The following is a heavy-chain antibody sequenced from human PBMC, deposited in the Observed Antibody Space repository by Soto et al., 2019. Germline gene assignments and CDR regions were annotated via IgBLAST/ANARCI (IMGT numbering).Heavy chain of an antibody. CDR2: LYYSGNT. D-gene: IGHD2-15*01. CDR1: GGSISPFY. CDR3: ARVGGVAARTFDY. J-gene: IGHJ4*02. Sequence: SETLSLTFTVSGGSISPFYWSWGRQPPGKGLEWIGYLYYSGNTNHNPSLKSRVTISVDASKNQVSLRLTSVTAADTAVYYCARVGGVAARTFDYWGQGTVVTVSS. V-gene: IGHV4-59*01.